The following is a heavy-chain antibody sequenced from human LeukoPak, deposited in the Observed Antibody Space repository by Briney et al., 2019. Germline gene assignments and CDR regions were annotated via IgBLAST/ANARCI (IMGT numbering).Heavy chain of an antibody. CDR3: ASYYGSGSYQGY. J-gene: IGHJ4*02. V-gene: IGHV3-23*01. CDR2: ISGSGGST. Sequence: GGSLRLSCAASGFTFSSCAMNWVRQAPGKGLEWVSGISGSGGSTYYADSVKGRFTISRDNSKNTLYLQMNSLRAEDTAVYYCASYYGSGSYQGYWGQGTLVTVSS. D-gene: IGHD3-10*01. CDR1: GFTFSSCA.